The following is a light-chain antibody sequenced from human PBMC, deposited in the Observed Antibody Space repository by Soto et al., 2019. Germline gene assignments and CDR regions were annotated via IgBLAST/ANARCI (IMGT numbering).Light chain of an antibody. CDR2: VNN. CDR3: QSYDSSLSGSV. CDR1: SSNIGAGYN. V-gene: IGLV1-40*01. J-gene: IGLJ2*01. Sequence: QPVLTQPPSVSGAPGQRVTISCTGSSSNIGAGYNVHWYQQVPGTAPKLLIYVNNNRPSGVPDRFSGSKSGTSASLAITGLQAEDEADYYCQSYDSSLSGSVFGGGTKLTVL.